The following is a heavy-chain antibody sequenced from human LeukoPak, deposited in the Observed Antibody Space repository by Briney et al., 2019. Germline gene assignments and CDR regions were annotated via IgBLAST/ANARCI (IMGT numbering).Heavy chain of an antibody. CDR3: ARLLDVYSSSWYAPGPNWFDP. D-gene: IGHD6-13*01. CDR2: INHSGST. CDR1: GGSFSGYY. V-gene: IGHV4-34*01. Sequence: MSSETLSLTCAVYGGSFSGYYWSWIRQPPGKGLEWIGEINHSGSTNYNPSLKSRVTISVDTSKNQSSLKLSSVTAADTAVYYCARLLDVYSSSWYAPGPNWFDPWGQGTLVTVSS. J-gene: IGHJ5*02.